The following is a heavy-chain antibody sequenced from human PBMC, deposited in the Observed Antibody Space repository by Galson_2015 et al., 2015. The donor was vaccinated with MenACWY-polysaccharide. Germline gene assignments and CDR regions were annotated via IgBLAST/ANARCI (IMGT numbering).Heavy chain of an antibody. Sequence: SLRLSCAASGFTFSSYGMHWVRQAPGKGLEWVAFIRYDGSNKYYADSVKGRFTISRDNSKNTLYLQMNSLRAEDTAVYYCARSTPDGDCRVGTTGPEDDYYGMDVWGQGTPVTVSS. V-gene: IGHV3-30*02. CDR1: GFTFSSYG. J-gene: IGHJ6*02. CDR3: ARSTPDGDCRVGTTGPEDDYYGMDV. D-gene: IGHD2-21*02. CDR2: IRYDGSNK.